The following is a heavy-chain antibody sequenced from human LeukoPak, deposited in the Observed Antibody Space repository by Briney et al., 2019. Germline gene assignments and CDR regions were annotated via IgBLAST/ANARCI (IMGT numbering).Heavy chain of an antibody. CDR2: INHSGST. J-gene: IGHJ3*02. CDR3: ARPKLAAAYAFDI. Sequence: PSETLSLTCAVYGGSFSGYYWSWIRQPPGKGLEWIGEINHSGSTNYNPSLKSRVTISVDTSKNQFSLELSSVTAADTAVYYCARPKLAAAYAFDIWGQGTMVTVSS. D-gene: IGHD6-13*01. V-gene: IGHV4-34*01. CDR1: GGSFSGYY.